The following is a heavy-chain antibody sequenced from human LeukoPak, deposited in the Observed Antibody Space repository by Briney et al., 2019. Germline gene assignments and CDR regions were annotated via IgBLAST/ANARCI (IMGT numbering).Heavy chain of an antibody. Sequence: AGGSLRLSCAGSGITFSTYWMHWVRQAPGKGLVWVSRINSEGSTISYADSVKGRFTISRDNAKNTLFLQMNSLRAEDTAVYYCARISSDSISYYDHWGQGTLVTVSP. CDR1: GITFSTYW. J-gene: IGHJ4*02. CDR3: ARISSDSISYYDH. V-gene: IGHV3-74*01. D-gene: IGHD3-22*01. CDR2: INSEGSTI.